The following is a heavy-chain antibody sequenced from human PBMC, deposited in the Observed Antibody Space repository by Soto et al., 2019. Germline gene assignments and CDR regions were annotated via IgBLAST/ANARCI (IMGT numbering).Heavy chain of an antibody. V-gene: IGHV3-30*03. Sequence: AGGSLRLSCAASEFTFSNYAMHWVRQAPGKGLQWLAVISYDGNNKYYADSVEGRFTISRDNSKNTVYLQMNSLRLEDTAVYYCARGPSYSGSYFDHWGQGTLVTVSS. CDR3: ARGPSYSGSYFDH. D-gene: IGHD6-19*01. J-gene: IGHJ4*02. CDR1: EFTFSNYA. CDR2: ISYDGNNK.